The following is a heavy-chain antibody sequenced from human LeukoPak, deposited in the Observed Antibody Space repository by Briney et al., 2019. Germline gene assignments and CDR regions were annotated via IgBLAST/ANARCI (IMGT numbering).Heavy chain of an antibody. CDR2: ISSNGGST. CDR1: GFTFRSYA. J-gene: IGHJ4*02. D-gene: IGHD2-15*01. Sequence: GGSLRLSCAASGFTFRSYAMHWVRQAPGKGLEYVSAISSNGGSTYYANSVEGRFTISRDNSKNTLYLQMGSLRADDMAVYYCARDGRVAGLGYWGQGTLVTVSS. CDR3: ARDGRVAGLGY. V-gene: IGHV3-64*01.